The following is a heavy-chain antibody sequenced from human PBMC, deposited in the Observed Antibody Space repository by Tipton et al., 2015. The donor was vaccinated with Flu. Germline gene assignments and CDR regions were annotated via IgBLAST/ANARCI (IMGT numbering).Heavy chain of an antibody. CDR3: TSHLHDYYYFYGVDV. CDR1: GFTFSDSA. Sequence: SLRLSCAASGFTFSDSAMHWVRQASGKGLEWVGRIRSKTNTYATAYAASLEGRFTISRDDSKNTTYLQMSGLKIEDTAVYYCTSHLHDYYYFYGVDVWGQGTTVTVSS. J-gene: IGHJ6*02. CDR2: IRSKTNTYAT. V-gene: IGHV3-73*01. D-gene: IGHD3-3*02.